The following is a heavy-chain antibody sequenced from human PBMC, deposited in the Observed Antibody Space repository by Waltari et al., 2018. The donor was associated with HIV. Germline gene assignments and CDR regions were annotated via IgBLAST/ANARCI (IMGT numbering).Heavy chain of an antibody. V-gene: IGHV1-18*01. J-gene: IGHJ3*02. CDR2: ISVYNDNT. D-gene: IGHD4-17*01. Sequence: QVQLVQSGAEVKKPGASLKVTCEASGYSFPSYGISWVRQAPGQGLEWIGWISVYNDNTKYAQKIQDRLNMTTDSPTSTAYMELRSLRSDDTAVYYCARAPMTTVTSRGFDIWGQGTMVIVSS. CDR3: ARAPMTTVTSRGFDI. CDR1: GYSFPSYG.